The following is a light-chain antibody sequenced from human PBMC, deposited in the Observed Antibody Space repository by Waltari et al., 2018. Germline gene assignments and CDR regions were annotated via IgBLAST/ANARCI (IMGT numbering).Light chain of an antibody. CDR1: SGSLPTTSY. V-gene: IGLV8-61*01. CDR3: ALYMGSGIWV. Sequence: QTVVTQEPSLSVSPGGTVTLTCALSSGSLPTTSYATWYQQTPGQAPRTLVYKANARSAGGPYRFSGSILGNTAALTITGAQADDESDYYCALYMGSGIWVFGGGTRLTVL. J-gene: IGLJ3*02. CDR2: KAN.